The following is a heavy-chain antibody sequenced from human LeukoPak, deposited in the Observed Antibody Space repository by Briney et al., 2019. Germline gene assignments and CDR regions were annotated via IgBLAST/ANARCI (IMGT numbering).Heavy chain of an antibody. CDR3: ARDGYGAHESWYFDL. CDR1: GFTFSSYW. V-gene: IGHV3-7*03. Sequence: AGSLRLSCVASGFTFSSYWMTWVRQAPGKGLEWVANIKTDGSQIYYVDSVKGRFTISRDNAKNSLYLQMNSLRAEDTALYHCARDGYGAHESWYFDLWGRGTLVTVSS. J-gene: IGHJ2*01. CDR2: IKTDGSQI. D-gene: IGHD4-17*01.